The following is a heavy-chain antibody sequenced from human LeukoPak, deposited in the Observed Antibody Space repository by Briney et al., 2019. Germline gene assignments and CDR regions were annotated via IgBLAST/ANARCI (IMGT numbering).Heavy chain of an antibody. CDR2: ISSSSSTI. CDR3: AREKIRYSYGHGSFDY. CDR1: GFTFSSYS. Sequence: GGSLRLSCAASGFTFSSYSMNWVRQAPGKGLEWVSYISSSSSTIYYADSVKGRFTISRDNAKNSLYLQMNSLRDEDTAVYYCAREKIRYSYGHGSFDYWGQGTLVTVSS. J-gene: IGHJ4*02. D-gene: IGHD5-18*01. V-gene: IGHV3-48*02.